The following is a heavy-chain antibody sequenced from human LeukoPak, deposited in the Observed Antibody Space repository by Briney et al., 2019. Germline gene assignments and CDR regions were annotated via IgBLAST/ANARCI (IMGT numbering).Heavy chain of an antibody. CDR3: ARDPPPMYYFDSSGYSDY. Sequence: GGSLRLSCAASGFTFSSYWMSWVRQAPGKGLEWVANIKEDGSEKYYVDSVKGRFTISRDNAENSLFLQMSNLRAEDTAVYYCARDPPPMYYFDSSGYSDYWGQGTLVTVSS. J-gene: IGHJ4*02. CDR1: GFTFSSYW. CDR2: IKEDGSEK. V-gene: IGHV3-7*01. D-gene: IGHD3-22*01.